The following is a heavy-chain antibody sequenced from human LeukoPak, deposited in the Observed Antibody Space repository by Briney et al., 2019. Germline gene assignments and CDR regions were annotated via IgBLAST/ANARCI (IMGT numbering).Heavy chain of an antibody. J-gene: IGHJ4*02. Sequence: PGRSLRLSCAASGFTFSSYAMHWVRQAPGKGLEWVAVISYDGSNRYYADSVKGRFTISSDHSKNTLYLQMNSLRAEDTAVHYCARGSRTFDWLLSAYFDYWGQGTLVTVSS. V-gene: IGHV3-30-3*01. CDR2: ISYDGSNR. CDR3: ARGSRTFDWLLSAYFDY. D-gene: IGHD3-9*01. CDR1: GFTFSSYA.